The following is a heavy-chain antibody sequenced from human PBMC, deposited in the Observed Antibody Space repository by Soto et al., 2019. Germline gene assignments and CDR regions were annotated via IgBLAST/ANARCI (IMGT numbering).Heavy chain of an antibody. CDR1: GGSFSGYY. D-gene: IGHD3-9*01. CDR2: INHSGST. V-gene: IGHV4-34*01. Sequence: SETLSLTCAVYGGSFSGYYWSWIRQPPGKGLEWIGEINHSGSTNYNPSLKSRVTISVDTSKNQFSLKLSSVTAADTAVYYCESSFPADIRTGHTPLGYCGQRTLLTVSA. CDR3: ESSFPADIRTGHTPLGY. J-gene: IGHJ4*02.